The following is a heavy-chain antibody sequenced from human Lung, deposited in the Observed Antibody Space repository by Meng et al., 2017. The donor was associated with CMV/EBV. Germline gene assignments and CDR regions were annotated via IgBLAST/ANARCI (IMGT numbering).Heavy chain of an antibody. CDR3: ARGMRVGAITYYYYGMEV. J-gene: IGHJ6*01. CDR2: IKQDGSEK. Sequence: ESXKISXAASGFTFSSYWMSWVRQAPGKGLEWVANIKQDGSEKYYVDSVKGRFTISRDNAKNSLYLQMNSLRAEDTAVYYCARGMRVGAITYYYYGMEVWGQGNXV. CDR1: GFTFSSYW. D-gene: IGHD1-26*01. V-gene: IGHV3-7*01.